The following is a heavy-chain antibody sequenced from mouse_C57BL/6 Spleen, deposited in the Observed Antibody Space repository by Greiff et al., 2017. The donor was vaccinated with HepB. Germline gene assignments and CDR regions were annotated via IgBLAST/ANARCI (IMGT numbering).Heavy chain of an antibody. CDR1: GFTFSSYG. CDR2: NSSGGSYT. CDR3: ARLYEYDLYAMYD. V-gene: IGHV5-6*01. D-gene: IGHD2-4*01. J-gene: IGHJ4*01. Sequence: EVKLMESGGDLVKPGGSLKLSCAATGFTFSSYGMSWVRQPPDKKQEGVATNSSGGSYTYYPDSMKGRFTISRDNAKNTLYLQMNSLKSEDTAMYYCARLYEYDLYAMYDWGQGTSVTVSS.